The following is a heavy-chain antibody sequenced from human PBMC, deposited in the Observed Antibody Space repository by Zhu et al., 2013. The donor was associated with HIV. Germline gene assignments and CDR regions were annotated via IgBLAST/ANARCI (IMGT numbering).Heavy chain of an antibody. D-gene: IGHD6-6*01. CDR3: ARVGRGSSTYFYDMDL. V-gene: IGHV1-2*02. Sequence: QVHLVQSGAEVKKPGASVKVSCKASGYTFTGYYLHWVRQAPGQGLEWMGRINPDSGDTNYAQKFQGRVTMSRDTSISTAYMELYRLRSDDTAVYYCARVGRGSSTYFYDMDLWGQGTTVTAS. CDR2: INPDSGDT. J-gene: IGHJ6*02. CDR1: GYTFTGYY.